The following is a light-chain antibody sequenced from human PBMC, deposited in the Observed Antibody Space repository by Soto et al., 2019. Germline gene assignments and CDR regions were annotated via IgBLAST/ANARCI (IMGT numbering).Light chain of an antibody. CDR2: DVS. V-gene: IGLV2-14*01. J-gene: IGLJ1*01. CDR3: TSFTTSNTHV. Sequence: QSALTQPASVSGSPGQSITISCSGTSSDVGSYNFVSWYQQHPGKAPKLMIYDVSIRPSGVSNRFSGSKSGNTASLTISGLQTEDEADYYCTSFTTSNTHVFRTGTKLTVL. CDR1: SSDVGSYNF.